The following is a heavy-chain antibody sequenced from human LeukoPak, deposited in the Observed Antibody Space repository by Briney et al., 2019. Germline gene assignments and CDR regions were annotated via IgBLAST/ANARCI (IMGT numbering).Heavy chain of an antibody. J-gene: IGHJ4*02. D-gene: IGHD6-19*01. CDR2: ISYDGSNK. Sequence: GGSLRLSCAASGFTFSSYAMHWVRQAPGKGLEWVAVISYDGSNKYYADSVEGRFTISRDNSKNTLYLQMNSLRAEDTGVYYCARDATRWYSSGWYYFDYWGQGTLVTVSS. CDR3: ARDATRWYSSGWYYFDY. V-gene: IGHV3-30*04. CDR1: GFTFSSYA.